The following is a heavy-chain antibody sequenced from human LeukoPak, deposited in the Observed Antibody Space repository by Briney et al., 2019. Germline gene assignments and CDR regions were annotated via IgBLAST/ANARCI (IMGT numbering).Heavy chain of an antibody. CDR3: ARERGYYDSSGYFGD. Sequence: ASVKVSCKASGYTFTSYAMHWVRQAPGQRLEWMGWINAGNGNTKYSQKFQGRVTITRDTSASTAYMELSSLRSEDTAVYYYARERGYYDSSGYFGDWGQGTLVTVSS. CDR2: INAGNGNT. J-gene: IGHJ4*02. CDR1: GYTFTSYA. D-gene: IGHD3-22*01. V-gene: IGHV1-3*01.